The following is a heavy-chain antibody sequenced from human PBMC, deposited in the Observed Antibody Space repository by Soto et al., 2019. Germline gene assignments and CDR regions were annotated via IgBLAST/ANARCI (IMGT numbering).Heavy chain of an antibody. V-gene: IGHV1-46*01. CDR1: GYTFTSYY. CDR2: INPSGGST. Sequence: ASVKVSCKASGYTFTSYYMHWVRQAPGQGLEWMGIINPSGGSTSYAQKFQGRVTMTRDTSTSTVYMELSSLRSEDTAVYYCARGHCSGGSCYWGNYYYMDVWGKGTTVTVSS. CDR3: ARGHCSGGSCYWGNYYYMDV. D-gene: IGHD2-15*01. J-gene: IGHJ6*03.